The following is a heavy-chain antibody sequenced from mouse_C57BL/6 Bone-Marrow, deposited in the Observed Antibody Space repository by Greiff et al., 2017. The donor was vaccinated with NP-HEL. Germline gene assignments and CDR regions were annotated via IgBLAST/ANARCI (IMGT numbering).Heavy chain of an antibody. CDR2: IYPGSGST. CDR1: GYTFTSYW. CDR3: ARGPAQAMTWFAY. D-gene: IGHD3-2*02. J-gene: IGHJ3*01. V-gene: IGHV1-55*01. Sequence: VQLQQPGAELVKPGASVKMSCKASGYTFTSYWITWVKQRPGQGLEWIGDIYPGSGSTNYNEKFKSKATLTVDTSSSTAYMQLSSLTSEDSAVYYCARGPAQAMTWFAYWGQGTLVTVSA.